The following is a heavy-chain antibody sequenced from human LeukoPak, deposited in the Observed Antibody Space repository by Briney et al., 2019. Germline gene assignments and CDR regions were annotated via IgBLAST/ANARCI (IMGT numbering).Heavy chain of an antibody. Sequence: QSGGSLRLSCAASGFTFSSYDMHWVRQAPVKGLEWVAVLSYDGTNKYYADSVKGRFTISRDNSKNTLYLQMNSLRAEDTAVYYCARDNSRTYELLSNAFDIWGQGTMVTVSS. CDR2: LSYDGTNK. CDR3: ARDNSRTYELLSNAFDI. CDR1: GFTFSSYD. V-gene: IGHV3-30*03. D-gene: IGHD2-2*01. J-gene: IGHJ3*02.